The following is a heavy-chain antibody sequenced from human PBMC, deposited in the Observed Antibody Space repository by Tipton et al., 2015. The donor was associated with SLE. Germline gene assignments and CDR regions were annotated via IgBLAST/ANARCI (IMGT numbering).Heavy chain of an antibody. CDR1: GGSFSGYY. CDR3: ARGQCTSCYYYYMDV. D-gene: IGHD2-2*01. CDR2: INHSGST. V-gene: IGHV4-34*01. J-gene: IGHJ6*03. Sequence: TLSLTCAVYGGSFSGYYWSWIRQPPGKGLEWIGEINHSGSTNYNPSLKSRVTLSVDTSKSQFSFSLRLSSVTAADTAVYYCARGQCTSCYYYYMDVWGKGTTVSVSS.